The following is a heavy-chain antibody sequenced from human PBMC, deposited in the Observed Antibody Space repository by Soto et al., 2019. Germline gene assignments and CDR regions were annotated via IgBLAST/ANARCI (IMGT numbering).Heavy chain of an antibody. CDR2: IYFSGST. V-gene: IGHV4-59*12. Sequence: SETLSLTCVVSGGSINDYYWSWIRQPPGEGLEWIGYIYFSGSTAYNPSLKNRVTISIDTSRTQFSLKLTSVTAADTALYYCARSLYSWNYGNLGYWGPGTLVTVSS. CDR1: GGSINDYY. J-gene: IGHJ4*02. CDR3: ARSLYSWNYGNLGY. D-gene: IGHD1-26*01.